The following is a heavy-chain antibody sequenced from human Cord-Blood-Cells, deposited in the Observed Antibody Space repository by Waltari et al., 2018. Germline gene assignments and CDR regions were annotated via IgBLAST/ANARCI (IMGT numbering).Heavy chain of an antibody. CDR3: ARDALIGGGSCYSDY. CDR2: IYYSGST. Sequence: QVQLQESGPGLVKPSETLSLTCTVSGGSISSYYWSWIRQPPGKGLEWIGYIYYSGSTNYNPSLKSRVTISVDTSKNQFSLKLSSVTAADTAVYYCARDALIGGGSCYSDYWGQGTLVTVSS. D-gene: IGHD2-15*01. CDR1: GGSISSYY. V-gene: IGHV4-59*01. J-gene: IGHJ4*02.